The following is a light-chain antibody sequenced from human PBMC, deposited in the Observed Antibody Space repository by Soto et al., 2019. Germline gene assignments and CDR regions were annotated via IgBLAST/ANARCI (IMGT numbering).Light chain of an antibody. V-gene: IGKV3-11*01. CDR2: DAS. J-gene: IGKJ4*01. CDR3: QHSSNWLT. CDR1: QSVASS. Sequence: EIVLTQSPATLSLSPGERATLSCRASQSVASSLAWYQQKPGQAPRLLIYDASNRATGIPARFSGSGSGTDFTLTISSLDAEYFAVYCFQHSSNWLTFGGGTKVEIK.